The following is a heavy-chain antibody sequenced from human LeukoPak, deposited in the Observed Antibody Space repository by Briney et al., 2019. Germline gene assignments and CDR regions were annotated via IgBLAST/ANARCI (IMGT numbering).Heavy chain of an antibody. J-gene: IGHJ4*02. V-gene: IGHV4-59*08. D-gene: IGHD2-2*01. CDR3: ARGARGTSCYDY. Sequence: SETLSLTCTVSGGSISSYYWSWIRQPPGKGLEWIGYIYYSGSTNYNPSLKSRVTISVDTSKNQFSLKLSSVTAADTAVYYCARGARGTSCYDYWGQGTLVTVSS. CDR2: IYYSGST. CDR1: GGSISSYY.